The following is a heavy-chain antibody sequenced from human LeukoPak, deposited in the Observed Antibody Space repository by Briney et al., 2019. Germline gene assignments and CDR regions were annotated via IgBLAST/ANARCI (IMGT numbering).Heavy chain of an antibody. J-gene: IGHJ6*03. CDR1: GYTFITYY. CDR3: ARDSPPARPYYYYYYMDV. Sequence: ASVKVSCKASGYTFITYYMHWVRQAPGQGLEWMGMINPSGGSTSYAQKFQGRVTMTRDTSTSTVYMELSSLRSEDTAVYYCARDSPPARPYYYYYYMDVWGKGTTVTVSS. D-gene: IGHD6-6*01. V-gene: IGHV1-46*01. CDR2: INPSGGST.